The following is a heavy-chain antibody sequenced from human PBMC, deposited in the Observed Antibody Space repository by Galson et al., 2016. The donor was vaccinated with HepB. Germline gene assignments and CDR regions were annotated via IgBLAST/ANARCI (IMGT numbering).Heavy chain of an antibody. CDR1: GFSFSNYA. Sequence: SLRLSCAASGFSFSNYAMYWVRQAPGKGLEWVAVIWYDGRSKDYPDSVKGRFTISRDNSKTTLYLQMNSLRADDTAVYYCAKDRVYGGGWEKYYGMDVWGQGTTVIVSS. V-gene: IGHV3-33*06. D-gene: IGHD2-21*01. J-gene: IGHJ6*02. CDR2: IWYDGRSK. CDR3: AKDRVYGGGWEKYYGMDV.